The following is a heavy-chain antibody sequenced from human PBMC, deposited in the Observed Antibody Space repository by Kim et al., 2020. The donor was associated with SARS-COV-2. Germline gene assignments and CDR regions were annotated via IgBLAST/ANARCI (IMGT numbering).Heavy chain of an antibody. Sequence: GGSLRLSCAASGFTFSSHAMHWVRQAPGKGLEWVAIISYDGSYTNYADSVKGRFTISRDNSKNALYMQMNSLRGEDTAVYYCAKEEGSPHCDSSRCNNWFDPWGQGTLVTVSS. V-gene: IGHV3-30*18. CDR2: ISYDGSYT. CDR3: AKEEGSPHCDSSRCNNWFDP. CDR1: GFTFSSHA. J-gene: IGHJ5*02. D-gene: IGHD6-13*01.